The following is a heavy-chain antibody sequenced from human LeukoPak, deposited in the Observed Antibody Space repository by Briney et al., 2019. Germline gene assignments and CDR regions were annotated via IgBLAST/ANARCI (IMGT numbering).Heavy chain of an antibody. Sequence: EASVKVSCKASGGTFSSYAISWVRQAPGQGLEWMGGIIPIFGTANYAQKFQGRVTITADKSTSTAYMELSSLRSEDTAVYYCALKTYYYDSSGENFDYWGQGTLVTVSS. CDR2: IIPIFGTA. CDR3: ALKTYYYDSSGENFDY. CDR1: GGTFSSYA. V-gene: IGHV1-69*06. D-gene: IGHD3-22*01. J-gene: IGHJ4*02.